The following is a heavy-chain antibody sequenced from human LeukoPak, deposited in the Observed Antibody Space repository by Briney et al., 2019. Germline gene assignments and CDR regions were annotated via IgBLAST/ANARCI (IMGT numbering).Heavy chain of an antibody. Sequence: ASVNVSCKASGYTFTGYYMHWVRQAPGQGLEWMGRINPNSGGTNYAQKFQGRVTMTRDTSISTAYMELSRLRSDDTAVYYCARERFVGGVPAAIGYWGQGTLVTVSS. CDR3: ARERFVGGVPAAIGY. J-gene: IGHJ4*02. CDR1: GYTFTGYY. D-gene: IGHD2-2*01. V-gene: IGHV1-2*06. CDR2: INPNSGGT.